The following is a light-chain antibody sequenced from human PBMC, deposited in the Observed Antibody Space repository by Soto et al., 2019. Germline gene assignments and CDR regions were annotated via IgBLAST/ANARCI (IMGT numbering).Light chain of an antibody. Sequence: QSALTQPRSVSRSPGQSVTISCTGTSSDVGGYNYVSWYQQHPGKAPKLMIYDVNKRPSGVPDRFSGSKSGNTASLTISGLQAEDEADYYCCSYAGSYWVFGGGTKLTVL. V-gene: IGLV2-11*01. CDR2: DVN. J-gene: IGLJ3*02. CDR3: CSYAGSYWV. CDR1: SSDVGGYNY.